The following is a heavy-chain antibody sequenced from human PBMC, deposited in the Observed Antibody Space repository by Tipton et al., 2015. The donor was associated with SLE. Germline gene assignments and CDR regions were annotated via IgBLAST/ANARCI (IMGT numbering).Heavy chain of an antibody. V-gene: IGHV4-31*03. CDR2: TSKSGST. Sequence: TLSLTCTVSGGSISSDDYYWTWIRQYPGKGLEWIGYTSKSGSTYYTPSLKSRVTISVDTSKNQFSLKLTSVTAADTAVYYCARGGVGGYDYFDFWGQGTLVTVSS. D-gene: IGHD5-12*01. J-gene: IGHJ4*02. CDR1: GGSISSDDYY. CDR3: ARGGVGGYDYFDF.